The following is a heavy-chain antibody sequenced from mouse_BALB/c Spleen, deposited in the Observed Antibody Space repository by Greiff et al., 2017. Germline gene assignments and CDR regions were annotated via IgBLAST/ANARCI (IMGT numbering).Heavy chain of an antibody. Sequence: VQLQQSGAELAKPGASVKMSCKASGYTFTSYWMHWVKQRPGQGLEWIGYINPSTGYTEYNQKFKDKATLTADKSSSTAYMQLSSLTSEDSAVYYCARGRGYEDFDYWGQGTTLTVSS. V-gene: IGHV1-7*01. CDR2: INPSTGYT. CDR3: ARGRGYEDFDY. CDR1: GYTFTSYW. D-gene: IGHD2-2*01. J-gene: IGHJ2*01.